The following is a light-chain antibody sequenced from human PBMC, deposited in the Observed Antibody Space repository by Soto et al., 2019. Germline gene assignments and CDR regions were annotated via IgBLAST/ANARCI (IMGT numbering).Light chain of an antibody. Sequence: DIQMTQSPSSLSASVGDRVTITCRASQYIGDFLNWYQQTPGKPPKLLIFSASNLHIGVPSRFSGGGSGTEFTLTISNLQREDFATYYCQQSYFILGTFGRGTKVEI. V-gene: IGKV1-39*01. J-gene: IGKJ1*01. CDR1: QYIGDF. CDR2: SAS. CDR3: QQSYFILGT.